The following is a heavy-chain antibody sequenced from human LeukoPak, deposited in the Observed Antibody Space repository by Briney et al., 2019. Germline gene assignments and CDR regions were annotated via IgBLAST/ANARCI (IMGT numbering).Heavy chain of an antibody. CDR3: ANQGIAAAGKDGFDY. D-gene: IGHD6-13*01. CDR1: GFTVNSNY. V-gene: IGHV3-23*01. Sequence: PGGSLRLSCAASGFTVNSNYLSWVRQAPGKGLEWVSGISGSGGSTYYADSVKGRFTISRDNSKNTLYLQMNSLRAEDTAVYYCANQGIAAAGKDGFDYWGQGMLVTVSS. J-gene: IGHJ4*02. CDR2: ISGSGGST.